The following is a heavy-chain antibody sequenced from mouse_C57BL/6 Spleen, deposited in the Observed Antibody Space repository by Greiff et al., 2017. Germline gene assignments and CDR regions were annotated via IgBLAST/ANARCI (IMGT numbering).Heavy chain of an antibody. V-gene: IGHV1-15*01. CDR3: ARDGVYYFDY. Sequence: VQLQQSGAELVRPGASVTLSCKASGYTFTDYEMHWVKQTPVHGLEWIGAIDPETGGTAYNQKFKGKAILTADKSSSTAYMELRSLTSEDSAVYYCARDGVYYFDYWGQGTTLTVSS. CDR2: IDPETGGT. J-gene: IGHJ2*01. CDR1: GYTFTDYE. D-gene: IGHD2-3*01.